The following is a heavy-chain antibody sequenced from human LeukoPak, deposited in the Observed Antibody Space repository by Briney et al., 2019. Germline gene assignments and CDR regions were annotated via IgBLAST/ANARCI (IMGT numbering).Heavy chain of an antibody. J-gene: IGHJ5*02. CDR2: IYYSGST. CDR3: ARAGIAARFDP. CDR1: GGSISSGDYY. Sequence: PSETLSLTCTVSGGSISSGDYYWSWIRQPPGKGLEWIGYIYYSGSTYYNPFLKSRVTISVDTSKNQFSLKLSSVTAADTAVYYCARAGIAARFDPWGQGTLVTVTS. D-gene: IGHD6-13*01. V-gene: IGHV4-30-4*01.